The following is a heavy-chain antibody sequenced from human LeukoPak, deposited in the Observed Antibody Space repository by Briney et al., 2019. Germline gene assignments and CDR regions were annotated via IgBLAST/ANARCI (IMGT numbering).Heavy chain of an antibody. CDR2: ISSDGSQK. J-gene: IGHJ4*02. V-gene: IGHV3-30*04. Sequence: PGRSLRLSCAGSGFTFSRYAMHWVRQAPGKGLEWVTVISSDGSQKYYADSVKGRFTISRDNSKNTLYLQMNSLSAEDTAVYYCARDHGYWGQGTLVTVSS. CDR3: ARDHGY. CDR1: GFTFSRYA.